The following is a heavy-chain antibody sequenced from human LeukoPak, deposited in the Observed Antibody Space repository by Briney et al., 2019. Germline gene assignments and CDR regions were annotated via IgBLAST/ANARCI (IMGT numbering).Heavy chain of an antibody. CDR3: ATKQWLAPPPDS. CDR1: GFTFSKYW. Sequence: GGSLRLSCAASGFTFSKYWMLWVRQAPGKGLESVSRINTDGTVTTYADSVKGRFSVSRDNADSTMFLQMNSVRDEDTAVYYCATKQWLAPPPDSWGQGTPVTVSS. J-gene: IGHJ4*02. CDR2: INTDGTVT. V-gene: IGHV3-74*01. D-gene: IGHD6-19*01.